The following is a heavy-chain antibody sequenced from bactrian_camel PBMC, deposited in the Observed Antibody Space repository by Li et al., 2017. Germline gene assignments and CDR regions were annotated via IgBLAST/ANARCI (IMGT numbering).Heavy chain of an antibody. CDR1: GFTFSSYA. D-gene: IGHD2*01. CDR3: AAEPAVFGYCGSDYYPSNGH. Sequence: DVQLVESGGGLVQPGGSLRLSCAASGFTFSSYAMGWVRQTPGKGLEWVSGISSGGGRTYYADSVEGRFTISQNAKNTLYLQMNSLKPEDTAMYYCAAEPAVFGYCGSDYYPSNGHWGQGTQVTVS. CDR2: ISSGGGRT. J-gene: IGHJ4*01. V-gene: IGHV3S31*01.